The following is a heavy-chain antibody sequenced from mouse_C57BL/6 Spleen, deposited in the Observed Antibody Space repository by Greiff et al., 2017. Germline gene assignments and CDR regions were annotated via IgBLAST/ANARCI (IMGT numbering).Heavy chain of an antibody. Sequence: VQLQQSGAELVRPGTSVKVSCKASGYAFTNYLIEWVKQRPGQGLEWIGVINPGSGGTNYNEKFKGKATLTADKSSNTAYLQLSSLTSEDSAVYCCARSHYAMDYWGQGTSVTVSS. CDR3: ARSHYAMDY. CDR1: GYAFTNYL. J-gene: IGHJ4*01. CDR2: INPGSGGT. V-gene: IGHV1-54*01.